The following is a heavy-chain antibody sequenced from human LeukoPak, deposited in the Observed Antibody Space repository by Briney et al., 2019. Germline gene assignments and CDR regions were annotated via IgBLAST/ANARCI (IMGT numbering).Heavy chain of an antibody. V-gene: IGHV3-23*01. J-gene: IGHJ4*02. CDR3: AKDAAQHFWSGYYNGYFDY. Sequence: GGSLRLSCAASGFTFSSYAMSWVRQAPGKGLEWVSAISGSGGSTYYADSVKGRFTISRDNAKNSLYLQMNSLRAEDTALYYCAKDAAQHFWSGYYNGYFDYWGQGALVTVSS. CDR2: ISGSGGST. D-gene: IGHD3-3*02. CDR1: GFTFSSYA.